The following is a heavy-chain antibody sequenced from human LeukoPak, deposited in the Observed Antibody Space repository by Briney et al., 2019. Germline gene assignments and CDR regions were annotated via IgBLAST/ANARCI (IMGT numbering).Heavy chain of an antibody. J-gene: IGHJ4*02. CDR1: GYTFTSYG. V-gene: IGHV1-18*01. D-gene: IGHD6-6*01. Sequence: GASVKVSCKASGYTFTSYGISWVRQAPGQGLEWMGWISAYNGNTNYAQKLQGRVTMTTDTSTSTAYMELRSLRPDDTAVYYCARDSDGEATRYSSSSNYWGQGTLVTVSS. CDR3: ARDSDGEATRYSSSSNY. CDR2: ISAYNGNT.